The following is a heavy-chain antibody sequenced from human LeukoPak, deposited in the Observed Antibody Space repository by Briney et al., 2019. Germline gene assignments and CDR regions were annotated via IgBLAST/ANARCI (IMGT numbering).Heavy chain of an antibody. D-gene: IGHD5-24*01. J-gene: IGHJ4*02. CDR3: ARAGAMASMLHY. CDR2: ISSSGGST. Sequence: GGSLRLSCAASGFTFRSYGMSWVRQTPGKGLEWVSAISSSGGSTYYADSVKGRFTISRDNSKNTLFLQMSSLRAEDTAVYYCARAGAMASMLHYWGQGTLVTVSS. V-gene: IGHV3-23*01. CDR1: GFTFRSYG.